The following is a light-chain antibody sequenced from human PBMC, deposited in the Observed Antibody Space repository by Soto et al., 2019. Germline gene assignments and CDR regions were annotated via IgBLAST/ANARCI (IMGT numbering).Light chain of an antibody. V-gene: IGLV2-14*01. J-gene: IGLJ2*01. CDR2: DDS. CDR1: SSDVGGYNY. CDR3: SSYTSSSSPCV. Sequence: QSVLTQPASVSGSPGQSITISCTGTSSDVGGYNYVSWYQQHPGKAPKLMIYDDSNRPSGVSNRFSGSKSGNTASLTISGLQAEDEADYYCSSYTSSSSPCVFGGGTKLTVL.